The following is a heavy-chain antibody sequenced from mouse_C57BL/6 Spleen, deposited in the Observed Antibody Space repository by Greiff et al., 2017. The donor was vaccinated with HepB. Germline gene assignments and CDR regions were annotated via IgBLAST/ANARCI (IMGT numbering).Heavy chain of an antibody. CDR3: TTGSYGSSPYWYFDV. Sequence: EVQLQQSGAELVRPGASVKLSCTASGFNIKDDYMHWVKQRPEQGLEWIGWIDPENGDTEYASKFQGKATITADTSSNTAYLQLSSLTSEDTAVYYCTTGSYGSSPYWYFDVWGTGITVTVSS. V-gene: IGHV14-4*01. D-gene: IGHD1-1*01. J-gene: IGHJ1*03. CDR1: GFNIKDDY. CDR2: IDPENGDT.